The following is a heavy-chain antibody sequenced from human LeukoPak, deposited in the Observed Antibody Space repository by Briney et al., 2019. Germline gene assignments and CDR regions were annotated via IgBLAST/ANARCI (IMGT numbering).Heavy chain of an antibody. Sequence: PGGSLRLSCAASGFTFSSYAMSWVRQAPGKGLEWVSAISGSGGSTYYADSVKGRFTISRDNAKNSLYLQMNSLRDEDTAVYYCVKTSYYDNSLYGMDVWGQGTTVTVSS. CDR3: VKTSYYDNSLYGMDV. CDR2: ISGSGGST. CDR1: GFTFSSYA. V-gene: IGHV3-23*01. D-gene: IGHD3-22*01. J-gene: IGHJ6*02.